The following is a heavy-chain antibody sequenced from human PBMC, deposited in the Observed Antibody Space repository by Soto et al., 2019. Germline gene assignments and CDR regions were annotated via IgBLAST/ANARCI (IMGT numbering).Heavy chain of an antibody. CDR2: INTDGSGT. V-gene: IGHV3-74*03. CDR1: GFTFSNYW. CDR3: AKDLRDRYCSGGCLYGMDV. D-gene: IGHD2-15*01. J-gene: IGHJ6*02. Sequence: PGGSLRLSCAASGFTFSNYWMHWVRQVPGKGPVWVSRINTDGSGTTYADSVKGRFTIYRDNAKDTVYLQMNSLRAEDTAVYHCAKDLRDRYCSGGCLYGMDVWGQGTTVTVSS.